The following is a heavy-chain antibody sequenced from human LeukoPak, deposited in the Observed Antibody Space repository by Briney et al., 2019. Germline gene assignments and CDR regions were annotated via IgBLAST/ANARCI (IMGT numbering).Heavy chain of an antibody. D-gene: IGHD3-3*01. CDR2: ISSGSSTI. Sequence: PGGSLRLSCAASGFTFNSYSMNWVRQAPGKGLEWVSYISSGSSTIYYADSVKGRLTISRDNPKNSLYLQMNSLRDEDTAVYYCAREYYDFCSGPSGWPYYFDYWGQGTLVTVSS. CDR3: AREYYDFCSGPSGWPYYFDY. V-gene: IGHV3-48*02. J-gene: IGHJ4*02. CDR1: GFTFNSYS.